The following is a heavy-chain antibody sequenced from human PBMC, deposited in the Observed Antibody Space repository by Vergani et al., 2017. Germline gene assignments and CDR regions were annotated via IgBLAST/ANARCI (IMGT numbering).Heavy chain of an antibody. CDR1: GCSISSGDYY. D-gene: IGHD3-22*01. CDR3: AGVRRDDSSGYYYYYGMDV. V-gene: IGHV4-30-4*01. Sequence: QVQLQESGPGLVKPSQTLSLTCTVSGCSISSGDYYWSWIRQPPGKGLEWIGYIYYSGSTYYNPSLKSRVTISVDTSKNQFSLKLSSVTAADTAVYYCAGVRRDDSSGYYYYYGMDVWGQGTTVTVSS. J-gene: IGHJ6*02. CDR2: IYYSGST.